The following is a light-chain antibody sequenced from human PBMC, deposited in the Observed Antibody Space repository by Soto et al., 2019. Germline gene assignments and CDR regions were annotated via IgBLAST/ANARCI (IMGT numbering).Light chain of an antibody. V-gene: IGLV1-51*01. J-gene: IGLJ3*02. Sequence: QSALTQPPSVSAAPGQKVTISCSGSSSNIGNNYVSWYQQLPGTAPKLLIYDNNKRPSGTPDRFSGSKSDTSATLGITGLQTGDEADYYCGTWDTSLSGGVFGGGTQLTVL. CDR2: DNN. CDR1: SSNIGNNY. CDR3: GTWDTSLSGGV.